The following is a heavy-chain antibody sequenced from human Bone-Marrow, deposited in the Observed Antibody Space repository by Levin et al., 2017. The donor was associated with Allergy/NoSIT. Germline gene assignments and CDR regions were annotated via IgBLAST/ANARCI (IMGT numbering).Heavy chain of an antibody. D-gene: IGHD2-15*01. CDR3: ARDPMTCSGGGCYHFDY. CDR2: ISVTGSYI. CDR1: GFTFYNYN. J-gene: IGHJ4*02. Sequence: TTGGSLRLSCSASGFTFYNYNMHWVRQTPGKGLEWVSSISVTGSYIYYADSVKGRFTISRANTKNSLSLQMNSLRAEDTAVYYCARDPMTCSGGGCYHFDYWGRGALVTVSS. V-gene: IGHV3-21*01.